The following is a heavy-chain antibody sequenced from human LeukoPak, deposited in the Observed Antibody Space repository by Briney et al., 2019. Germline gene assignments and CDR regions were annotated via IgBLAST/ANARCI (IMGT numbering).Heavy chain of an antibody. V-gene: IGHV1-8*01. Sequence: ASVKVSCKASGYTFTSYDINWVRQATGQGLEWMGWMNPNSGNTGYAQKFQGRVTMTRNTSISTAYMELSSLRSEDTAVYYCARGQGQTNYDILTGPADGWFDPWGQGTLVTVSS. J-gene: IGHJ5*02. CDR1: GYTFTSYD. CDR3: ARGQGQTNYDILTGPADGWFDP. D-gene: IGHD3-9*01. CDR2: MNPNSGNT.